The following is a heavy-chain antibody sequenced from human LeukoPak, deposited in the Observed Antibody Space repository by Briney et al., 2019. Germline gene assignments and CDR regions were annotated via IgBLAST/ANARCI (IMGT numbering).Heavy chain of an antibody. D-gene: IGHD2-2*01. J-gene: IGHJ6*03. CDR3: ARQVPAAPGHYYYMDV. V-gene: IGHV1-69*05. Sequence: SVKVSCKASGGTFSSYAISWVRQAPGQGLEWMGGIVPIFGTANYAQKFQGRVTITTDESTSTAYMELSSLRSEDTAVYYCARQVPAAPGHYYYMDVWGKGTTVTVSS. CDR2: IVPIFGTA. CDR1: GGTFSSYA.